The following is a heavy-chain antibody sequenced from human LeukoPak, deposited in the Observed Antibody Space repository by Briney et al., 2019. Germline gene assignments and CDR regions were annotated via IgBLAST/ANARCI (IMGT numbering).Heavy chain of an antibody. D-gene: IGHD6-13*01. CDR3: ARVEAAALLYYFDY. V-gene: IGHV3-21*01. CDR1: GFTFSSYS. J-gene: IGHJ4*02. CDR2: ISSSSSYI. Sequence: GGSLRLSCAASGFTFSSYSMTWVRQAPGKGLEWVSSISSSSSYIYYADSVKGRFTISRDNAKNSLYLQMNSLRAEDTAVYYCARVEAAALLYYFDYWGQGTLVTVSS.